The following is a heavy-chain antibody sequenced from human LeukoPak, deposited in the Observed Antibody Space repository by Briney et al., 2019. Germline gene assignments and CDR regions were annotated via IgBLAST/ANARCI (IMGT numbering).Heavy chain of an antibody. CDR1: GASIKSNL. Sequence: SETLSLTCSVSGASIKSNLWSWVRQPPGKGLEWIGYIYYTGSTNYNPSLKSRLTISVDASKSQFSLKLSSVTASDTAVYYCARRKPVAGAVFDFWGQGTLVTVSS. CDR2: IYYTGST. J-gene: IGHJ4*02. CDR3: ARRKPVAGAVFDF. D-gene: IGHD6-19*01. V-gene: IGHV4-59*08.